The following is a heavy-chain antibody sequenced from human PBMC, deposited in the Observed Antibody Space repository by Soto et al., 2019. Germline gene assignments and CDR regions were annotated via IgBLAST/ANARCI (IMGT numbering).Heavy chain of an antibody. CDR3: ARDPITAARLGELSLSGIFDY. V-gene: IGHV3-30-3*01. Sequence: PGGSLRLSCAASGFTISSYAMHWVRQAPGKGLEWVAVISYDGSNKYYADSVKGRFTISRDNSKNTLYLQMNSLRAEDTAVYYCARDPITAARLGELSLSGIFDYWGQGTLVTVS. D-gene: IGHD3-16*02. CDR2: ISYDGSNK. J-gene: IGHJ4*02. CDR1: GFTISSYA.